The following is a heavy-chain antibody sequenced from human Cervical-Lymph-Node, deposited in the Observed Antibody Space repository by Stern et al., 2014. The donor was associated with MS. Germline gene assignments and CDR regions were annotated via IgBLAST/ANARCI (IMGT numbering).Heavy chain of an antibody. V-gene: IGHV1-18*04. CDR1: GYTFHSYG. J-gene: IGHJ4*02. Sequence: VQLVESGAEVKKPGASVKVSCKPSGYTFHSYGISWVRQAPGQGLEWMGWISAYNGNTKYAEKLQGRVTMTTDTSTSTAYMELRSLRFDDTAVYYCARTAVAGGDYFDHWGQGTLVTVSS. CDR2: ISAYNGNT. CDR3: ARTAVAGGDYFDH. D-gene: IGHD6-19*01.